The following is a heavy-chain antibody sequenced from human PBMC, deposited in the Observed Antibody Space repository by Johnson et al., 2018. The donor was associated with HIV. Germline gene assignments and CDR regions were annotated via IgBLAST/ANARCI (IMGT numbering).Heavy chain of an antibody. CDR1: GFTFSSYG. D-gene: IGHD3-22*01. CDR2: ISYDGSNK. J-gene: IGHJ3*02. V-gene: IGHV3-30*18. CDR3: AKGIVVGVRAFDI. Sequence: QVQLVESGGGVVQPGRSLRLSCAASGFTFSSYGMHWVRQAPGKGLEWVAVISYDGSNKYYADSVKGQFTISRDNSKNTLYLQMNSLRAEDTAVYYCAKGIVVGVRAFDIWGQGTMVTVSS.